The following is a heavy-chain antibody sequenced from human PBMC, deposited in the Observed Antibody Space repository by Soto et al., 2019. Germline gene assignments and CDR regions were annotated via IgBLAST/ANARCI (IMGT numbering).Heavy chain of an antibody. Sequence: QVQLVESGGGVVQPGRSLRLSCAASGFTFSSYGMHWVRQAPGKGLEWVAVIWSDASNKYYGDSVKGRFTISRDNSKYTLYLQMNSLRAEDTGVYFCAIDQSGNRWSVDYWGQGSLVTVSS. D-gene: IGHD2-15*01. J-gene: IGHJ4*02. CDR3: AIDQSGNRWSVDY. CDR1: GFTFSSYG. V-gene: IGHV3-33*01. CDR2: IWSDASNK.